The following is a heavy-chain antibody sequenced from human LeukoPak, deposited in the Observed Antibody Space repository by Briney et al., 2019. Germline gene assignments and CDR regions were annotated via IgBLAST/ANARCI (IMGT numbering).Heavy chain of an antibody. D-gene: IGHD1-26*01. V-gene: IGHV1-18*01. Sequence: ASVKVSRKASGFTFTSYGITWVRQAPGQGLEWMGWISAYNGNTQYAQNLQGRVTMTTDTSTNTAYMELRSLRSDDTAVYYCARDPLDYWATSSGSRRPAFDYWGQGTLVTVSS. CDR3: ARDPLDYWATSSGSRRPAFDY. CDR2: ISAYNGNT. CDR1: GFTFTSYG. J-gene: IGHJ4*02.